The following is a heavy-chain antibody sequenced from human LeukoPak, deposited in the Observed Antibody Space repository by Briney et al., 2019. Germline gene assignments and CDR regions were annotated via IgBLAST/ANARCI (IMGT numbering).Heavy chain of an antibody. J-gene: IGHJ4*02. CDR2: ISAYNGNT. Sequence: WASVKVSCKASGYIFTSYGISWVRQAPGQGLEWMGWISAYNGNTNYAQKLQGRVTMTTDTSTSTAYMELRSLRSDDTAVYYCAREEAAAGTPDYWGQGTLVTVSS. V-gene: IGHV1-18*01. D-gene: IGHD6-13*01. CDR1: GYIFTSYG. CDR3: AREEAAAGTPDY.